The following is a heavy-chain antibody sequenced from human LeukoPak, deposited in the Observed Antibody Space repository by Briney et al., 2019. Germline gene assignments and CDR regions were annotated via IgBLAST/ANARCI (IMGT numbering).Heavy chain of an antibody. CDR3: ARDNVLLEGAFDI. J-gene: IGHJ3*02. V-gene: IGHV4-4*07. CDR1: GGSMSSHY. Sequence: PSETLSLTCTVSGGSMSSHYWSWIRQPAGKGLEWIGRIYTSGSTNYNPSLKSRVTMSVDTSKNQFSLKLSSVTAADTAVYYCARDNVLLEGAFDIWGQGTMVTVSS. CDR2: IYTSGST. D-gene: IGHD3-10*01.